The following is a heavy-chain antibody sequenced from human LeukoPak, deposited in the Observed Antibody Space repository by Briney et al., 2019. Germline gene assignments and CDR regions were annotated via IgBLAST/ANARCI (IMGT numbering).Heavy chain of an antibody. Sequence: MPGGSLRLSCAASGYTFTSYYMHWVRQAPGQGLEWMGIINPSGGSTSYAQKFQGRVTMTRDTSTSTVYMELSSLRSEDTAVYYCARDPGEGCTNGVCYTIGDPWGQGTLVTVSS. CDR3: ARDPGEGCTNGVCYTIGDP. CDR2: INPSGGST. J-gene: IGHJ5*02. V-gene: IGHV1-46*01. CDR1: GYTFTSYY. D-gene: IGHD2-8*01.